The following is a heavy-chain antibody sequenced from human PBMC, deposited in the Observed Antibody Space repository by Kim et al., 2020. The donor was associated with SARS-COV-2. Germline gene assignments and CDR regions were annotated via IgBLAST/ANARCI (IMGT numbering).Heavy chain of an antibody. D-gene: IGHD5-18*01. CDR1: GFTFTSSA. J-gene: IGHJ6*02. V-gene: IGHV1-58*01. CDR3: AVSRLPYVYYYGMDG. Sequence: SVKVSCKASGFTFTSSAVQWVRQARGQRLEWIGWIVVGSGNTNYAQKFQERVTITRDMSTSTAYMELSSLRSEDTAVYYCAVSRLPYVYYYGMDGWGQGTTVTVSS. CDR2: IVVGSGNT.